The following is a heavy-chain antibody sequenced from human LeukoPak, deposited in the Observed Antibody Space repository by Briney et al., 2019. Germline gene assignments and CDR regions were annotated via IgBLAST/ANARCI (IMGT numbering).Heavy chain of an antibody. CDR1: GYSFTSYW. D-gene: IGHD6-19*01. V-gene: IGHV5-51*01. Sequence: GESLKISCKGSGYSFTSYWIGWVRHMPGKGLEWMGIIYPGDSDTRYSSSFQGQVTISADKSTSTAYLQWSSLKASDTAMYYCAATSRDSIGYFDYWGQGTLVTVSS. J-gene: IGHJ4*02. CDR2: IYPGDSDT. CDR3: AATSRDSIGYFDY.